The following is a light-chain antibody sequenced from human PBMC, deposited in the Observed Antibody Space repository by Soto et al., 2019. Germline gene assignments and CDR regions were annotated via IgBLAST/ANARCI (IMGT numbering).Light chain of an antibody. CDR1: QRISTSY. J-gene: IGKJ3*01. V-gene: IGKV3-20*01. CDR2: GTS. Sequence: EIVLTQSPGTLSLSAGERATLSCRASQRISTSYLAWYQQKPGRAPRVLVYGTSTRATGIPSRFSGSGSGTDLTLTISRLEPEDFAVYYCQQYGDSPFTFGPGTKVDIK. CDR3: QQYGDSPFT.